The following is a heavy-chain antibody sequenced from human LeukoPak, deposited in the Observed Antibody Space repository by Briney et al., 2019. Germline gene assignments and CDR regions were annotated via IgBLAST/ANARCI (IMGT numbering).Heavy chain of an antibody. V-gene: IGHV3-48*04. CDR1: GVTFSVYS. D-gene: IGHD3-16*01. J-gene: IGHJ4*02. CDR2: INSGSTTI. Sequence: PGGSLRLSCAASGVTFSVYSMNWVRQAPGKGLEWVSYINSGSTTIYYADSVKGRFTISRDNAKNSLYLQMNSLRGEDTAVYYCTRSRPVGGITFDNWGQGTLVTVSS. CDR3: TRSRPVGGITFDN.